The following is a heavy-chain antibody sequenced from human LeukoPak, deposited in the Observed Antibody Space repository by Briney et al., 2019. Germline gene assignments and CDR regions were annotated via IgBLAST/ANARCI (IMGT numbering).Heavy chain of an antibody. J-gene: IGHJ1*01. V-gene: IGHV3-53*05. CDR1: GFTVSSNY. CDR3: AKESPEGFGIAVAGRGDFQH. D-gene: IGHD6-19*01. Sequence: GGSLRLSCAASGFTVSSNYMSWVRQAPGKGLEWVSVIYSGGSTYYADSVKGRFTISRDNSKNTLYLQMNSLRAEDTAVYYCAKESPEGFGIAVAGRGDFQHWGQGTLVTVSS. CDR2: IYSGGST.